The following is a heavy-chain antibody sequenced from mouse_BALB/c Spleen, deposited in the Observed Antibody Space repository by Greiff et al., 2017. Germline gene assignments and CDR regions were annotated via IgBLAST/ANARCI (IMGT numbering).Heavy chain of an antibody. Sequence: VQLQQSGAELVRSGASVKLSCTASGFNIKDYYMHWVKQRPEQGLEWIGWIDPENGDTEYAPKFQGKATMTADTSSNTAYLQLSSLTSEDTAVYYCNVLLRSYAMDYWGQGTSVTVSS. CDR3: NVLLRSYAMDY. D-gene: IGHD1-1*01. CDR2: IDPENGDT. V-gene: IGHV14-4*02. CDR1: GFNIKDYY. J-gene: IGHJ4*01.